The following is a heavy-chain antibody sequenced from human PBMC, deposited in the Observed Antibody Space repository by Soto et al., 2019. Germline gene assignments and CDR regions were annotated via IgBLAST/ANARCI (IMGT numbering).Heavy chain of an antibody. CDR1: GYTFTGYY. V-gene: IGHV1-2*04. D-gene: IGHD6-13*01. CDR2: INPNSGGT. Sequence: ASVKVSCKASGYTFTGYYMHWVRQAPGQGLEWMGWINPNSGGTNYAQKFQGWVTMTRDTSISTAYMELSRLRSDDTAVYYCARGQSSVGAAAENWFDPWGQGTLVTVSS. CDR3: ARGQSSVGAAAENWFDP. J-gene: IGHJ5*02.